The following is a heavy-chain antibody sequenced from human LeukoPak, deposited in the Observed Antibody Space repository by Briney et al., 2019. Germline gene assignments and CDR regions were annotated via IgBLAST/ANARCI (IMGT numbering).Heavy chain of an antibody. CDR1: GFTFSNYW. CDR2: IKEDGSEK. J-gene: IGHJ4*02. D-gene: IGHD2-15*01. CDR3: ARDKYCSDGNCDGGSKFDY. Sequence: WGSLRLSCAASGFTFSNYWMSWVRQAPGKGLEWVANIKEDGSEKNYVDSVKGRFTISRDNAKSSVYLQMNSLRAEDTGVYYCARDKYCSDGNCDGGSKFDYWGQGTLVTVSS. V-gene: IGHV3-7*01.